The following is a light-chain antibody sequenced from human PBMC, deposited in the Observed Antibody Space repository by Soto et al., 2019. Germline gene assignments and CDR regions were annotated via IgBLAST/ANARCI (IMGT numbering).Light chain of an antibody. Sequence: DIVMTQSPGSLAVSLGETATINCMSSQNVFYSSNNKHYVAWYQQKPGQPPRLLFYWTSTRESGVPDRFIGSGSGTNVTLTISSLQSEDVAVYYCQQFYATPWTFGQGTKVES. CDR3: QQFYATPWT. V-gene: IGKV4-1*01. CDR1: QNVFYSSNNKHY. J-gene: IGKJ1*01. CDR2: WTS.